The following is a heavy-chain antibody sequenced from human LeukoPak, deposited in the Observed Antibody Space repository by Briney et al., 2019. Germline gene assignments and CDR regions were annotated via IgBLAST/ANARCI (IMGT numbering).Heavy chain of an antibody. J-gene: IGHJ4*02. Sequence: GGSLRLSCAASGFTFSSYGMSWVRQAPGKGLEWVSAISGSGGSTYYADSVKGRFTISRDNSKNTLYLQMNSLRAEDTAVYYCAKGEFSGSYFPTDYWGQGTLVTVSS. CDR2: ISGSGGST. CDR3: AKGEFSGSYFPTDY. CDR1: GFTFSSYG. D-gene: IGHD1-26*01. V-gene: IGHV3-23*01.